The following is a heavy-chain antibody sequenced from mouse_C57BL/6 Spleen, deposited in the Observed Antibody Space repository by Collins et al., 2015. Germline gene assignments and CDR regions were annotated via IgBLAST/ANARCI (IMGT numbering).Heavy chain of an antibody. CDR3: AREEYGNYAWFAY. CDR1: GYSITSDYA. Sequence: DVQLQESGPGLVKPSQSLSLTCTVTGYSITSDYAWNWIRQFPGNKLEWMGYISYSGSTSYNPSLKSRISITRDTSKNQFFLQLNSVTTEDTATYYCAREEYGNYAWFAYWGQGTLVTVSA. CDR2: ISYSGST. J-gene: IGHJ3*01. V-gene: IGHV3-2*02. D-gene: IGHD2-10*02.